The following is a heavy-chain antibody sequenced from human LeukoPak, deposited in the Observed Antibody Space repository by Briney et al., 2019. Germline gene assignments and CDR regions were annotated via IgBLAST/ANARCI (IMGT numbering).Heavy chain of an antibody. J-gene: IGHJ4*02. V-gene: IGHV3-9*01. CDR2: ISWNSGSI. CDR3: AKGPTADY. D-gene: IGHD4-17*01. Sequence: GGSLRLSCAASGFSVSTFALHWVRQAPGKGLEWVSGISWNSGSIGYADSVKGRFTISRDNAKNSLYLQMNSLRAEDTALYYCAKGPTADYWGQGTLVTVSS. CDR1: GFSVSTFA.